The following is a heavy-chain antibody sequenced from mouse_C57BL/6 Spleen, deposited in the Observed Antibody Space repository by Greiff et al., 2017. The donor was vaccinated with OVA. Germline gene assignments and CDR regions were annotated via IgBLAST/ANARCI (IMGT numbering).Heavy chain of an antibody. CDR3: AREIYDGSSYYAMDY. CDR1: GYAFSSSW. Sequence: QVQLQQSGPELVKPGASVKISCKASGYAFSSSWMNWVKQRPGKGLEWIGRIYPGDGDTNYNGKFKGKATLTADKSSSTAYMQLSSLTSEDSAVYFCAREIYDGSSYYAMDYWGQGTSVTVSS. D-gene: IGHD1-1*01. CDR2: IYPGDGDT. J-gene: IGHJ4*01. V-gene: IGHV1-82*01.